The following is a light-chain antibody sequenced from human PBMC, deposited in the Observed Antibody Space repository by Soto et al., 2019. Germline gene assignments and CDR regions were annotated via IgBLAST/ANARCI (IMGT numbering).Light chain of an antibody. CDR2: GAS. J-gene: IGKJ5*01. V-gene: IGKV3-20*01. CDR3: QQYGSSPPIT. CDR1: QSVSSTY. Sequence: EIVMTQSPATLSVSPGERATLSCRASQSVSSTYLAWYQQKPGQAPRPLIYGASSRATGIPDRFSGSGSGTDFTLTISKLEPEDFAAYYCQQYGSSPPITVGQATRRE.